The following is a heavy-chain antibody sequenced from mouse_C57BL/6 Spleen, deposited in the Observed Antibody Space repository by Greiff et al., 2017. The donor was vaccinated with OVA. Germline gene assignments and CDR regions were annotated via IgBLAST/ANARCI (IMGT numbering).Heavy chain of an antibody. CDR3: ARDQGYYRFAY. CDR2: ISYDGSN. D-gene: IGHD2-3*01. V-gene: IGHV3-6*01. J-gene: IGHJ3*01. CDR1: GHSITSGYY. Sequence: EVQLVESGPGLVKPSQSLSLTCSVTGHSITSGYYWNWIRQFPGNKLEWMGYISYDGSNNYNPSLKNRISITRDTSKNQFFLKLNSVTTEDTATYYCARDQGYYRFAYWGQGTLVTVSA.